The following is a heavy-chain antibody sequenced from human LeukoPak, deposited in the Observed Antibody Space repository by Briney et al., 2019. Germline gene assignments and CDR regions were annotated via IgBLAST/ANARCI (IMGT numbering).Heavy chain of an antibody. CDR1: GGSFSGYY. CDR2: INHSGST. D-gene: IGHD5-18*01. J-gene: IGHJ4*02. CDR3: ARGEYSYPFDY. V-gene: IGHV4-34*01. Sequence: PSETLSLTCAVYGGSFSGYYWSWIRQPPGKGLEWIGEINHSGSTNYNPSLKSRDTISVDTSKSQFSLKLSSVTAADTAVYYCARGEYSYPFDYWGQGTLVTVSS.